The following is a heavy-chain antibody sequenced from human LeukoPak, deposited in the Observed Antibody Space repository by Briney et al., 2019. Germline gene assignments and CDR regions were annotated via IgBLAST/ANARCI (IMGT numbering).Heavy chain of an antibody. J-gene: IGHJ4*02. V-gene: IGHV4-39*07. CDR1: GGSISSSSYY. CDR2: IYYSGST. CDR3: ARGEQQLGKFDY. Sequence: SETLSLTCTVSGGSISSSSYYWGWIRQPPGKGLEWIGSIYYSGSTYYNPSLKSRVTISVDTSKNQLSLKLSSVTAADTAVYYCARGEQQLGKFDYWGQGTLVTVSS. D-gene: IGHD6-13*01.